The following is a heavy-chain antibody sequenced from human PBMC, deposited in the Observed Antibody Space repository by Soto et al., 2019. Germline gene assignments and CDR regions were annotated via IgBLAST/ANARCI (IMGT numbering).Heavy chain of an antibody. D-gene: IGHD6-19*01. J-gene: IGHJ5*02. CDR3: AKSIAVAPGWIDP. V-gene: IGHV3-33*06. CDR1: GFTFSDHY. CDR2: IWYDGSKR. Sequence: GGSLRLSCAASGFTFSDHYMDWVRQAPGKGLEWVAGIWYDGSKRYYLDSVKGRFTISRDNSKNTVNLQMNSLRAEDTAVYYCAKSIAVAPGWIDPWGQGTLVTVSS.